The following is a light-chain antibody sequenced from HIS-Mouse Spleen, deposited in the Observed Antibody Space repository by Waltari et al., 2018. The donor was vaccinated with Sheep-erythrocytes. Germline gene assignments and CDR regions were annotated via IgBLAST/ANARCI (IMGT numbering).Light chain of an antibody. Sequence: QSALTQPASVSGSPGPSLTIPCTGTSRDVGGYNYVSWYQQHPGKAPKLMIYEVSNRPSGVSNRFSGSKSGNTASLTISGLQAEDEADYYCSSYTSSSTQVFGGGTKLTVL. J-gene: IGLJ2*01. CDR3: SSYTSSSTQV. CDR1: SRDVGGYNY. CDR2: EVS. V-gene: IGLV2-14*01.